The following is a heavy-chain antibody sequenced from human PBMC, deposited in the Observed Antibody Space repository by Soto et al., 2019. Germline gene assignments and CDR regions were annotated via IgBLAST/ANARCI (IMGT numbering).Heavy chain of an antibody. CDR2: IYPGDSDT. CDR3: ARRGIAAQDYYYYGMDF. V-gene: IGHV5-51*01. CDR1: GYSFTSYW. D-gene: IGHD6-13*01. J-gene: IGHJ6*02. Sequence: PGESLKISCKGSGYSFTSYWIGWVRQMPGKGLEWMGIIYPGDSDTRYSPSFQGQVTISADKSISTAYLQWSSLKASDTAMYYCARRGIAAQDYYYYGMDFWGQGTKVTVSS.